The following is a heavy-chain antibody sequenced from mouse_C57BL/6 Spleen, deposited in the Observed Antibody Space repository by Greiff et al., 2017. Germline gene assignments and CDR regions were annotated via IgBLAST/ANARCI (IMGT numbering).Heavy chain of an antibody. D-gene: IGHD1-1*01. CDR3: TRSDGTTVVGGYFDD. CDR1: GYTFTDYE. CDR2: IDPETGGT. Sequence: QVQLQQSGAELVRPGASVTLSCKASGYTFTDYEMHWVKQTPVHGLEWIGAIDPETGGTAYNQKFKGKAILTADKSSSTAYMELRSLTSEDSAVYYCTRSDGTTVVGGYFDDWGTGTTVTVSS. J-gene: IGHJ1*03. V-gene: IGHV1-15*01.